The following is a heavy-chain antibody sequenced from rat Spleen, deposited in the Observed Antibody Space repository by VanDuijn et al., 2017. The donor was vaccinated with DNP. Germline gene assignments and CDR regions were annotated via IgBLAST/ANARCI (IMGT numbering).Heavy chain of an antibody. CDR3: GRLMTGYNVMDA. V-gene: IGHV5-25*01. Sequence: EVQLVESGGGLVQPGRSMKLSCEASGFPFSNYYMAWVRLAPTKGLEWVASISTGGGNTYYLDSVKGRCTIFRNNGKISLHLRMDSLRSEDTDSYYCGRLMTGYNVMDAWGQGASVTVSS. D-gene: IGHD1-4*01. CDR1: GFPFSNYY. J-gene: IGHJ4*01. CDR2: ISTGGGNT.